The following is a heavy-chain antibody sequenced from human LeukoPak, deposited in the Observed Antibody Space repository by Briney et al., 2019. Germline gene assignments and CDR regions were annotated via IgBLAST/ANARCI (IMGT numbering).Heavy chain of an antibody. CDR2: IRYDGSNK. J-gene: IGHJ4*02. CDR1: GFTFSSYG. D-gene: IGHD3-10*01. V-gene: IGHV3-30*02. CDR3: AKALTYYYGSGSSPLDY. Sequence: GGSLRLSCAASGFTFSSYGMHWVRQAPGKGLEWVAFIRYDGSNKYYVDSVKGRFTISRDNSKNTLYLQMNSLRAEDTAVYYCAKALTYYYGSGSSPLDYWGQGTLVTVSS.